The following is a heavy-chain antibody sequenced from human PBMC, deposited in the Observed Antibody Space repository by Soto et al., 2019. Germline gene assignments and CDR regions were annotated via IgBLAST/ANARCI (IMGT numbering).Heavy chain of an antibody. J-gene: IGHJ4*02. CDR2: ISYSGST. CDR1: GGSISSGGYY. V-gene: IGHV4-30-4*01. D-gene: IGHD3-22*01. CDR3: ASYYYDSSGYYYVPGVY. Sequence: SETLSLTCTVSGGSISSGGYYWSWIRQHPGTGLEWIGHISYSGSTYYNTSLKSRVTISVDTSKNQFSLKLSSVTAADTAVYYCASYYYDSSGYYYVPGVYWGQGTLVTVSS.